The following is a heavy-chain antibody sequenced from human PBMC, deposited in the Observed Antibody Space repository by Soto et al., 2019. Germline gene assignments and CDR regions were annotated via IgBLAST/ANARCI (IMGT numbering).Heavy chain of an antibody. CDR1: GGSLSNIDYY. CDR3: ASVRGGYSYAMDV. V-gene: IGHV4-61*05. J-gene: IGHJ6*02. CDR2: MYYTGST. D-gene: IGHD3-10*02. Sequence: SETLSLTCSVSGGSLSNIDYYWGWIRQPPGEGLEWIGYMYYTGSTNYKHSLKSRVPMSVEKSKTHFPLKLSFGPAADTAVYYCASVRGGYSYAMDVWGQGTRVTVSS.